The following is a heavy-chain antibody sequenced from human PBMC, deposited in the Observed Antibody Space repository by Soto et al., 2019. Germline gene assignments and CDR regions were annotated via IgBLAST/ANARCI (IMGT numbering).Heavy chain of an antibody. D-gene: IGHD3-10*01. Sequence: GSLRLSCAASGFTFSSYSMNWVRQAPGKGLEWVSSISSSSSYIYYADSVKGRFTISRDNAKNSLYLQMNSLRAEDTAVYYCARNTYGSEDVFDYWGQGTLVTVSS. CDR2: ISSSSSYI. V-gene: IGHV3-21*01. J-gene: IGHJ4*02. CDR1: GFTFSSYS. CDR3: ARNTYGSEDVFDY.